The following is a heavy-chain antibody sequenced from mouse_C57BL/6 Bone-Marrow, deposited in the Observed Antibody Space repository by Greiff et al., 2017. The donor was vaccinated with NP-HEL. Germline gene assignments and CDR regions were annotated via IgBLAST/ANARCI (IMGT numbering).Heavy chain of an antibody. Sequence: VQLQQSGAELVRPGASVKLSCTASGFNIKDDYMHWVKQRPEQGLEWIGWIDPENGDTEYASKFQGKATITADTSSNTAYLQLSSLTSEDTAVYYCTTVYDYFDYWGQGTTLTVSS. CDR3: TTVYDYFDY. D-gene: IGHD2-12*01. CDR1: GFNIKDDY. V-gene: IGHV14-4*01. CDR2: IDPENGDT. J-gene: IGHJ2*01.